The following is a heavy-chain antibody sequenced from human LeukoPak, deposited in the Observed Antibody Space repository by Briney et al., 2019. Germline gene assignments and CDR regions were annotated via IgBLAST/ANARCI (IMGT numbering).Heavy chain of an antibody. CDR1: GFTFSSYG. V-gene: IGHV3-33*01. J-gene: IGHJ6*03. CDR3: ARESSDYYYHYYMDV. Sequence: GRSLRLSCAASGFTFSSYGMHWVRQAPGKGLEWVAVIWYDGSNKYYADSVKGRFTISRDNSKNTLYLQMNSLRAEDTAVYYCARESSDYYYHYYMDVWGKGTTVTVSS. CDR2: IWYDGSNK.